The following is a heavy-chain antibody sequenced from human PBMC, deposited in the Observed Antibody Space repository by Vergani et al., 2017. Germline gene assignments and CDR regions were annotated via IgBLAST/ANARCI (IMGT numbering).Heavy chain of an antibody. CDR1: GFTFTSPA. CDR3: AAAILSGSCYWDALDI. CDR2: IVVGSGNT. Sequence: QMQLVQSGPDVKKPGTSVKVSCKASGFTFTSPAMQWVRQARGQRLEWIGWIVVGSGNTNYAQKFQERVTITRDMSTSPAYMELSSLSSEDTAVYYCAAAILSGSCYWDALDIWGQGTMVTVSS. D-gene: IGHD3-10*01. J-gene: IGHJ3*02. V-gene: IGHV1-58*02.